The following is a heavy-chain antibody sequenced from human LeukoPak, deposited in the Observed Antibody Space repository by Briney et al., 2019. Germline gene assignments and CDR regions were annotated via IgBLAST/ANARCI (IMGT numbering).Heavy chain of an antibody. J-gene: IGHJ4*02. CDR1: GFTFSSYG. Sequence: GGSLRLSCAASGFTFSSYGMHWVRQAPGKGLEWVAVISYDGSNKYYADSVKGRFTISRDNSKNTLYLQMNSLRAEDTAVYYCAKEKGVRVDYWGQGTLVTVSS. V-gene: IGHV3-30*18. CDR3: AKEKGVRVDY. CDR2: ISYDGSNK. D-gene: IGHD2-8*01.